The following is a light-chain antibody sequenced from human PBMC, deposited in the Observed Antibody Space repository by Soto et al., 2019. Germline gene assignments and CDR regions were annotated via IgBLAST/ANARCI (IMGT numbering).Light chain of an antibody. CDR2: DAS. V-gene: IGKV3-11*01. J-gene: IGKJ5*01. CDR1: QSVATY. Sequence: EIVLTQSPATLSLSPGERATLSCMASQSVATYLAWYQHKPGQAPRLFIYDASNRATGIPARFSGSGSGTDFTLTISSLEPEDFAVYYCQQRIKWPITFGQGTRLEIK. CDR3: QQRIKWPIT.